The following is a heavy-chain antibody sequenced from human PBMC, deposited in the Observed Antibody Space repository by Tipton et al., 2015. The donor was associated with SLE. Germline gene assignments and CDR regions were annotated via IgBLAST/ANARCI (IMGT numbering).Heavy chain of an antibody. CDR2: IYSGGNT. V-gene: IGHV3-53*05. CDR1: GFTVSSNY. CDR3: ARGMIEGGDAFDI. J-gene: IGHJ3*02. Sequence: SLRLSCAASGFTVSSNYMSWVRQAPGKGLEWVSVIYSGGNTYYADSVKGRFTISRDNSKNTLYLQMNSLRAEDTAVYYCARGMIEGGDAFDIWGQGTMVTVSS. D-gene: IGHD3-22*01.